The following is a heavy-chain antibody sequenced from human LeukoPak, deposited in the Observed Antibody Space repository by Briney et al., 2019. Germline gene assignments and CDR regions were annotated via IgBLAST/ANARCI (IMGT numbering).Heavy chain of an antibody. D-gene: IGHD5-12*01. Sequence: ASVKVSCKASGYTFTRYDISWVRQAPGQGLEWMGWISAYNGETNYAQKLQGRVTMTTDTSTSTAYMELRSLRSDDTAVYYCAGSVATIDYWGQGTLVTVSS. CDR2: ISAYNGET. CDR3: AGSVATIDY. CDR1: GYTFTRYD. J-gene: IGHJ4*02. V-gene: IGHV1-18*01.